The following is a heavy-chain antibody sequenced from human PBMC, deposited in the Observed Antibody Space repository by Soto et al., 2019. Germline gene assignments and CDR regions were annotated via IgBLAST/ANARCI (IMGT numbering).Heavy chain of an antibody. CDR2: INPNSGGT. D-gene: IGHD3-22*01. CDR1: GYTFTGYY. J-gene: IGHJ3*02. V-gene: IGHV1-2*04. Sequence: ASVKVSCKASGYTFTGYYMHWVRQAPGQGLEWMGWINPNSGGTNYAQKFQGWVTMTRDTSISTAYMELSRLRSDDTAVYYCARAEGDYYDSSGALGIWGQGTMVTVSS. CDR3: ARAEGDYYDSSGALGI.